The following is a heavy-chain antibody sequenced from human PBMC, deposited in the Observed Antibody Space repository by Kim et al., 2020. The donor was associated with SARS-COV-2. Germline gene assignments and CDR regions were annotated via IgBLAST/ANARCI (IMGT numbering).Heavy chain of an antibody. J-gene: IGHJ6*02. CDR1: GFTFSSYA. V-gene: IGHV3-23*01. CDR2: ISGSGGST. CDR3: ASYCSSTSCSIYYYYYYGMDV. D-gene: IGHD2-2*01. Sequence: GGSLRLSCAASGFTFSSYAMSWVRQAPGKGLEWVSAISGSGGSTYYADSVKGRFTISRDNSKNTLYLQMNSLRAEDTAVYYCASYCSSTSCSIYYYYYYGMDVWGQGTTVTVSS.